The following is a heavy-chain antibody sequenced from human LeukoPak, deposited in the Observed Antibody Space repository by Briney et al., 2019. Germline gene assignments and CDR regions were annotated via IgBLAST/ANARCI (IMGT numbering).Heavy chain of an antibody. Sequence: PGGSLRLSCAASGFTFSSYAMSWVRQAPGKGLEWVSAISGSGGSTYYADSVKGRFTISRDNAKNSLYLQMNSLRAEDTAVYYCARQYCSTSCYAEYWFAPWGQGTLVTVSS. V-gene: IGHV3-23*01. CDR3: ARQYCSTSCYAEYWFAP. CDR1: GFTFSSYA. D-gene: IGHD2-2*01. CDR2: ISGSGGST. J-gene: IGHJ5*02.